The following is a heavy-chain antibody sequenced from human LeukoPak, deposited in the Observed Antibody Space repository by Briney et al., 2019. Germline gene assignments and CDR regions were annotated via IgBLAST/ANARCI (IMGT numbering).Heavy chain of an antibody. D-gene: IGHD5-18*01. J-gene: IGHJ4*02. CDR3: AKDMVVDTALGRSDY. Sequence: GGSLRLSCAASGFTFSSYAMSWVRQAPGKGLEWVSAISGSGGSTYYADSVKGRFTISRDNSKNTLYLQMNSLRAEDTAVYYCAKDMVVDTALGRSDYWGQGTLVTVSS. CDR2: ISGSGGST. V-gene: IGHV3-23*01. CDR1: GFTFSSYA.